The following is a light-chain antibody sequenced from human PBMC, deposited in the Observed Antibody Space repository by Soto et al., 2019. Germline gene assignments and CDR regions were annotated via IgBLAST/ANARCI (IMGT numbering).Light chain of an antibody. CDR2: HAS. J-gene: IGKJ4*01. CDR1: PSLSSDY. CDR3: QQYGSSPSALT. V-gene: IGKV3-20*01. Sequence: IVLMQSPGTLSLSPGERATLSCRASPSLSSDYLAWYQQKPGQAPRLLFYHASRRATGTPDRFSVSGSGTDFTLTISRLEPEDFAVYYCQQYGSSPSALTFGGGTKVDIK.